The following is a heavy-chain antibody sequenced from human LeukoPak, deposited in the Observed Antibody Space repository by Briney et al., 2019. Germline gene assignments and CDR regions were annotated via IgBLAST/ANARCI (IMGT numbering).Heavy chain of an antibody. CDR1: GGSISSYY. Sequence: PSETLSLTCTVSGGSISSYYWSWIRQPPGKGLEWIGYIYYSGSTNYNPSLKSRVTISVDTSKNQFSLRLSSVTAADTAVYYCARDGPCSLGGCAFDIWGQGTMVTVSS. D-gene: IGHD3-16*01. J-gene: IGHJ3*02. V-gene: IGHV4-59*01. CDR3: ARDGPCSLGGCAFDI. CDR2: IYYSGST.